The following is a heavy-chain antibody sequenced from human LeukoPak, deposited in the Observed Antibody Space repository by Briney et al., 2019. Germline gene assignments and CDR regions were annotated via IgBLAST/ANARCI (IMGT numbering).Heavy chain of an antibody. Sequence: ASVKVSCKASGYTFTGYYMHWVRQAPGQGLEWMGRINPNRGGTNYAQKFQGRVTMTRDTSISTAYMELSRLRSDGTAVYYCARVRIAAAGTSNYWGQGTLVTVSS. J-gene: IGHJ4*02. D-gene: IGHD6-13*01. CDR1: GYTFTGYY. CDR3: ARVRIAAAGTSNY. V-gene: IGHV1-2*06. CDR2: INPNRGGT.